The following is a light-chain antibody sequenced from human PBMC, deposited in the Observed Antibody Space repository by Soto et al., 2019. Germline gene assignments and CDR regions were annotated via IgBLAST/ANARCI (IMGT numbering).Light chain of an antibody. V-gene: IGLV2-14*01. CDR2: DVS. Sequence: QSALTQPASESGSPGQSITISCTGTSSDVGGYNYVSWYQQHPGKAPKLMIYDVSNRPSGVSNRFSGSKSGNTASLTISGLQAEDEADYYCSSYTSSSTPLYVFGTGTKLTVL. CDR3: SSYTSSSTPLYV. CDR1: SSDVGGYNY. J-gene: IGLJ1*01.